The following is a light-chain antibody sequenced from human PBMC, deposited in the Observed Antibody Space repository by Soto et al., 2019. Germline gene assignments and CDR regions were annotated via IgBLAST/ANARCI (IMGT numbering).Light chain of an antibody. CDR3: AAWDDSLSGRYV. CDR1: SSNIGSNY. CDR2: RNN. J-gene: IGLJ1*01. V-gene: IGLV1-47*01. Sequence: QSVLTQPPSASGTPGQRVTISCSGSSSNIGSNYVYWYQQLPGTAPKLLIYRNNQRPSGVPDRFSGSKSGTSASLAISGLRSGDEAHYYCAAWDDSLSGRYVFGPGTKLTVL.